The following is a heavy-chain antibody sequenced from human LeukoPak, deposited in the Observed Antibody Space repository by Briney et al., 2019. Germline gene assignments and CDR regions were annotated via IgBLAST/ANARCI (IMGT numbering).Heavy chain of an antibody. Sequence: PGGSLRLSCAASGFTFSTYAMSWVRQAPGKGLEWVSSISGSGDSPHYANSVKGRFTMSRDNSKNTLYLQMNSLRAEDTAVYFCAKNRGGSGYSDSHYWGQGTLVTVSS. D-gene: IGHD2-15*01. V-gene: IGHV3-23*01. CDR2: ISGSGDSP. CDR3: AKNRGGSGYSDSHY. CDR1: GFTFSTYA. J-gene: IGHJ4*02.